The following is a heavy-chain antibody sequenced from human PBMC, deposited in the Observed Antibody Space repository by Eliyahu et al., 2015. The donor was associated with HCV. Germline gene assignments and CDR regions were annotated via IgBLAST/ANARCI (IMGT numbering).Heavy chain of an antibody. CDR2: INNDGSST. D-gene: IGHD6-6*01. V-gene: IGHV3-74*01. CDR1: GFTFSRYW. CDR3: ASEASSDAFHF. Sequence: EVHLVXSGGGLVQPGGSLRLSCSASGFTFSRYWMXWVRXAPGKGLVWVSRINNDGSSTNYAASVKGRFAISRDNARNTLYLQMNSLRAEDTAVYYCASEASSDAFHFWGQGTLVTVSS. J-gene: IGHJ3*01.